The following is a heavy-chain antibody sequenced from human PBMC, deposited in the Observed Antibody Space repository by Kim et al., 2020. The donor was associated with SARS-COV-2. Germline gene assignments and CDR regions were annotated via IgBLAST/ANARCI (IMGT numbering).Heavy chain of an antibody. D-gene: IGHD3-10*01. Sequence: SETLSLTCAVYGESFRGFYSWIRQPPGKGLEWIGEIHHSGSTNFNPSLKSRVSISVDTSKNQYFLTLTSLTAAATAVYYCSRSERSMVRATYFDPWGQGT. CDR1: GESFRGFY. CDR2: IHHSGST. V-gene: IGHV4-34*01. CDR3: SRSERSMVRATYFDP. J-gene: IGHJ5*02.